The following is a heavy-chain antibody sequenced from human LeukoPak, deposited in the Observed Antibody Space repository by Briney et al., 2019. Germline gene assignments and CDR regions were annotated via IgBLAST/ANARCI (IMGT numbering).Heavy chain of an antibody. J-gene: IGHJ4*02. Sequence: GGSLRLSCAASGFIFKNYAMFWVRQAPGKGLEWVALISGDGTGTLYADSVKGRFAISRDNSGDSLYLHMHSLTTEDTALYYCAKDTEMYYYGSGSLVDYWGQGTLVTVSS. CDR3: AKDTEMYYYGSGSLVDY. CDR2: ISGDGTGT. D-gene: IGHD3-10*01. CDR1: GFIFKNYA. V-gene: IGHV3-43*02.